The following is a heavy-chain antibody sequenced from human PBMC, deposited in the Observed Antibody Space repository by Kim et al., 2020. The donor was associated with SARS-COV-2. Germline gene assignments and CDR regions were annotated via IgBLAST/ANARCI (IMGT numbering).Heavy chain of an antibody. CDR1: GYTFTSYD. CDR3: ARGLLEATGYYYYYYGMDV. CDR2: ISAYNGNT. Sequence: ASVKVSCKASGYTFTSYDISWVRQAPGQGLEWMGWISAYNGNTNYAQKLQGRVTMTTDTSTSTAYMELRSLRSDDTAVYYCARGLLEATGYYYYYYGMDVWGQGTTVTVSS. J-gene: IGHJ6*02. D-gene: IGHD1-1*01. V-gene: IGHV1-18*01.